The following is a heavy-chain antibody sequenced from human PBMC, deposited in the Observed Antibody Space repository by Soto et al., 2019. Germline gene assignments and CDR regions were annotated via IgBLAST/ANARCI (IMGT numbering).Heavy chain of an antibody. Sequence: QVQLVQSGAEVKKPESSVKVSCKAPGGTFSTYAISWVRQAPGQGLEWMGGIIPMFGTANYAQRFQDRVTSTEDESTNTVYMELRSLRSEDTAVYFCASGIQLWLRRINNGYSGWGQGTLVTVSS. CDR1: GGTFSTYA. CDR2: IIPMFGTA. CDR3: ASGIQLWLRRINNGYSG. D-gene: IGHD5-18*01. J-gene: IGHJ4*02. V-gene: IGHV1-69*12.